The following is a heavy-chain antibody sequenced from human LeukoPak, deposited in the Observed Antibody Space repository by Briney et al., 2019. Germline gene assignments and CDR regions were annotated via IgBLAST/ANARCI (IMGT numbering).Heavy chain of an antibody. V-gene: IGHV3-23*01. CDR1: GFSSSFA. CDR2: SRSNGET. Sequence: GGSLRLSCAASGFSSSFAMSWVRQGPARGREWVSRSRSNGETFYADSVKVRVTFSSDRSRNMVHLQLNTLTVEDTAIYYCAQASWVSDTDAVRWGQGTLVTVSS. J-gene: IGHJ4*02. D-gene: IGHD6-13*01. CDR3: AQASWVSDTDAVR.